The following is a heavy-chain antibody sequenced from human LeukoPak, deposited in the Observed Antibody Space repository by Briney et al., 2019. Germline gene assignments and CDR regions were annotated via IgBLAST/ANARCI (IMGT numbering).Heavy chain of an antibody. Sequence: GGSLRLSCAASGFTFSSYGMHWVRQAPGKGLEWVAFIRYDGSNKYYADSVKGRFTISRDNSKNTLYLQMNSLRAEDTAVYYCAKDLPLMIVVVKGAFDIWGQGTMVTVSS. CDR2: IRYDGSNK. CDR1: GFTFSSYG. CDR3: AKDLPLMIVVVKGAFDI. V-gene: IGHV3-30*02. J-gene: IGHJ3*02. D-gene: IGHD3-22*01.